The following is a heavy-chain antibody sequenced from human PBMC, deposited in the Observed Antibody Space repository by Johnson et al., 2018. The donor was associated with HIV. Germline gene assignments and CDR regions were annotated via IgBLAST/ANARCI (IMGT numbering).Heavy chain of an antibody. V-gene: IGHV3-30*04. CDR1: GFTFSSYA. CDR3: AGGMQADAFDI. J-gene: IGHJ3*02. CDR2: ISYDGSNK. Sequence: QVQLVESGGGVVQPGRSLRLSCAASGFTFSSYAMHWVRQAPGKGLEWVAVISYDGSNKYYADSVKGRFTISRDNSKNTLYLQMNSLRAEDTAVYYCAGGMQADAFDIWGQGTMVTVSS.